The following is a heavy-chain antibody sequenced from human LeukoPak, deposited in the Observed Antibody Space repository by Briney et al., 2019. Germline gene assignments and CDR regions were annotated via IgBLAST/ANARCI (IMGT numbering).Heavy chain of an antibody. Sequence: PSETLSLTCTVSGGSISSYYWSWIRQPPGKGLGWIGYIYYSGSTNYNPSLKSRVTISVDTSKNQFSLKLSSVTAADTAVYYCARALPYYYDSSGYPGLFDIWGQGTMVTVSS. D-gene: IGHD3-22*01. V-gene: IGHV4-59*01. CDR1: GGSISSYY. J-gene: IGHJ3*02. CDR3: ARALPYYYDSSGYPGLFDI. CDR2: IYYSGST.